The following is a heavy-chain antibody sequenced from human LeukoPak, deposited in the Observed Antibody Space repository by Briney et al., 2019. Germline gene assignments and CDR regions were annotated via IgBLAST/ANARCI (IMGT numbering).Heavy chain of an antibody. Sequence: SETLSLTCTVSGGSISSHYWSWIRQPPGKGLEWIGYIYYSGSTNYNPSLKSRVTISVDTSKNQFSLKLSSVTAADTAVYYCAKVYQPPPVAYWGQGTLVTVSS. V-gene: IGHV4-59*11. CDR2: IYYSGST. D-gene: IGHD2-2*01. CDR3: AKVYQPPPVAY. J-gene: IGHJ4*02. CDR1: GGSISSHY.